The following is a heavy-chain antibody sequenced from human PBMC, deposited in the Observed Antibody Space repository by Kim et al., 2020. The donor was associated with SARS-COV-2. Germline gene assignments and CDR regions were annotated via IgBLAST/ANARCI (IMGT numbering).Heavy chain of an antibody. CDR2: KHSGST. Sequence: KHSGSTNYNPSLKSRVTISVDTSKNQFSLKLSSVTAADTAVYYCARGELTWGQGTLVTVSS. J-gene: IGHJ5*02. CDR3: ARGELT. V-gene: IGHV4-34*01. D-gene: IGHD1-26*01.